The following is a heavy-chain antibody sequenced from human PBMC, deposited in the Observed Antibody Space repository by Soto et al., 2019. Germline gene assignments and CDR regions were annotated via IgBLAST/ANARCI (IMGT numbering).Heavy chain of an antibody. D-gene: IGHD3-3*01. J-gene: IGHJ5*02. V-gene: IGHV1-8*01. Sequence: QVHLVQSRAEVKRPGASVTVSCRASGYTFTNYDINWVRQATGQGLEWMGWMNTNSGDTGYAQNFQGRVTMTRNTSTSTAYMELSSLRSDDTALYYCARAPLVGFSEWLPVYYNWFDPWGQGTLVTVSS. CDR2: MNTNSGDT. CDR1: GYTFTNYD. CDR3: ARAPLVGFSEWLPVYYNWFDP.